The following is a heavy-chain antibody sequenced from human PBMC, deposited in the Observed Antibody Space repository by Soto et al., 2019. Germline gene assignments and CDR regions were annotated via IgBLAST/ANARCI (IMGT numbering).Heavy chain of an antibody. Sequence: GGSLRLSCAASGFTFSSYAMTWVRQSPGRAPEWVSTITYNGGTTYYADSVLGRFTISRDNSKSTLSLQMNSLRAEDTALYYCARLHKNAWPIDYCGQGTLVTVS. D-gene: IGHD1-1*01. CDR3: ARLHKNAWPIDY. V-gene: IGHV3-23*01. J-gene: IGHJ4*02. CDR1: GFTFSSYA. CDR2: ITYNGGTT.